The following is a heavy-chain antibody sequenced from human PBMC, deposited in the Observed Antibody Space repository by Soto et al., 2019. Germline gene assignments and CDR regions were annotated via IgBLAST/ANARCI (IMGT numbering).Heavy chain of an antibody. J-gene: IGHJ5*02. CDR3: ARDYGSSSGGYDP. CDR2: ISSSSSYI. D-gene: IGHD4-17*01. CDR1: GFTFSSYS. Sequence: GGSLRLSCAASGFTFSSYSMNWVRQAPGKGLEWVSSISSSSSYIYYADSVKGRFTISRDNAKNSLYLQMNSLRAEDTAVYYCARDYGSSSGGYDPWGQGTLVTVSS. V-gene: IGHV3-21*01.